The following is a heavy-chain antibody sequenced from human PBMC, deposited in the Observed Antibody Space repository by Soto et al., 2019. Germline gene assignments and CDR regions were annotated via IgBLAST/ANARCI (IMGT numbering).Heavy chain of an antibody. CDR2: INAHSGGT. CDR3: VRWFDP. J-gene: IGHJ5*02. Sequence: ASVKVSCKASGFSFTGYYIHWLRQAPGQGLEWMGWINAHSGGTEYAQKFQGRVTLTRDTSIATAYLTLTSLTSDDTGTYYNVRWFDPWGQGILVTVSS. V-gene: IGHV1-2*02. CDR1: GFSFTGYY.